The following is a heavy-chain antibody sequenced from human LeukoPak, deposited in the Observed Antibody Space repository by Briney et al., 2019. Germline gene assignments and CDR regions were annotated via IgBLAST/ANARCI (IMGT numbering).Heavy chain of an antibody. J-gene: IGHJ5*02. CDR2: ISSSGST. Sequence: SETLSLTCTVSGGSISSYYWSRIRQPAGKGLEWIGRISSSGSTNYNPSLRSRITMSADTSKNQFSLKLSSVTAADTAVYYCARDRPTPGDCTSTTCYRWFDPWGQGTLVSVSS. CDR1: GGSISSYY. D-gene: IGHD2-2*01. V-gene: IGHV4-4*07. CDR3: ARDRPTPGDCTSTTCYRWFDP.